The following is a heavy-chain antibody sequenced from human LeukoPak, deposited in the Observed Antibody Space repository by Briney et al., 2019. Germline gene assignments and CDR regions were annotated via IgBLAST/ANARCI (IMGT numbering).Heavy chain of an antibody. CDR2: INPSGGST. Sequence: GGSLRLSCAASGYTFTSYYMHWVRQAPGQGLEWMGIINPSGGSTSYAQKFQGRVTMARDMSTSTVYMELSSLRSEDTAVYYCATAAAGTHKPLTFDYWGQGTLVTVSS. D-gene: IGHD6-13*01. CDR3: ATAAAGTHKPLTFDY. J-gene: IGHJ4*02. CDR1: GYTFTSYY. V-gene: IGHV1-46*01.